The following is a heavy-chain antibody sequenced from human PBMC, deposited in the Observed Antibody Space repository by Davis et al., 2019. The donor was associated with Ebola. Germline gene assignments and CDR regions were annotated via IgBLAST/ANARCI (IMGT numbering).Heavy chain of an antibody. CDR2: TYYNSKWYN. Sequence: PSETLSLTCAISGDSVSGNSGAWNWIRQSPSRGLEWLGRTYYNSKWYNDYAVFVKSRLTVDPDTSKNQFYLQLNSVTPEDTAVYYCARGWLRSGFDSWGQGTLVTVSS. D-gene: IGHD5-12*01. V-gene: IGHV6-1*01. J-gene: IGHJ4*02. CDR1: GDSVSGNSGA. CDR3: ARGWLRSGFDS.